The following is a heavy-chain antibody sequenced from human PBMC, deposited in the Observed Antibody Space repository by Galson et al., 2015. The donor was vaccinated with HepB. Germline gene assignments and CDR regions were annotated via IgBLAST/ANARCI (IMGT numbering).Heavy chain of an antibody. CDR1: GFTFNRYG. J-gene: IGHJ4*01. V-gene: IGHV3-33*01. CDR3: AREMAIAAPASFDL. D-gene: IGHD6-25*01. CDR2: IWSNGSNR. Sequence: SLRLSCAVSGFTFNRYGMHWVRQAPGKGLERVALIWSNGSNRYYSNSVMGRFTISRDNSKNTLYLEMNSLRAEDTAVYYCAREMAIAAPASFDLWGHGTLVTVSS.